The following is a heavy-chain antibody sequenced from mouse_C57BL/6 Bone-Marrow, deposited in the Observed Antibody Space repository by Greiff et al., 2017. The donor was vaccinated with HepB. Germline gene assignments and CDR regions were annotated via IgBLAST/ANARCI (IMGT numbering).Heavy chain of an antibody. J-gene: IGHJ3*01. Sequence: QVQLQQPGAELVKPGASVKLSCKASGYTFTSYWMQWVKQRPGQGLEWIGEIDPSDSYTNYNQKFKGKATLTVDTSSSTAYMQLSSLTSEDSAVYYCARDEAYWGQGTLVTVSA. CDR3: ARDEAY. V-gene: IGHV1-50*01. CDR1: GYTFTSYW. CDR2: IDPSDSYT.